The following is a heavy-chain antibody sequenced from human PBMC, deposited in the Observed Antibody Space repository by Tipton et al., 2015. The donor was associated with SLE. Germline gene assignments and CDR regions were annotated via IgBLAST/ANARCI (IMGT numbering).Heavy chain of an antibody. V-gene: IGHV3-30*02. CDR3: AKDSLVGTSYFYYFDY. CDR2: IRYDGSNK. D-gene: IGHD2-2*01. Sequence: SLRLSCAASGFTFSSYGMHWVRQAPGKGLEWVAFIRYDGSNKYYADSVKGRFTISRDNSKNTLYLQMNSLRAEDTAVYYCAKDSLVGTSYFYYFDYWGQGTLVPVSS. J-gene: IGHJ4*02. CDR1: GFTFSSYG.